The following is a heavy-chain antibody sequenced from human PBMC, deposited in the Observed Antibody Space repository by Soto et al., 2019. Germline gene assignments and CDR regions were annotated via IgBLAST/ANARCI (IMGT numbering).Heavy chain of an antibody. V-gene: IGHV3-23*01. Sequence: PGGSLRLSCAASGFSFRSYAMTWVRQAPGKGLEWVSGLSGSGTMRYYADSVRGRFIISRDNAKNTLFLQMDNLRVEDSAVYYCAKEDEENENVPIPFDNWGQGTPVTVSS. D-gene: IGHD2-2*02. CDR2: LSGSGTMR. CDR1: GFSFRSYA. J-gene: IGHJ4*02. CDR3: AKEDEENENVPIPFDN.